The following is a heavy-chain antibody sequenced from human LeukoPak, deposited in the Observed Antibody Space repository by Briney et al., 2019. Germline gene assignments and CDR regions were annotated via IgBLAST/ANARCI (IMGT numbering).Heavy chain of an antibody. V-gene: IGHV4-34*01. CDR1: GGSISGYY. CDR3: ARRLVLRYFDWSSPGRAFDI. D-gene: IGHD3-9*01. Sequence: SETLSLTCTVSGGSISGYYWSWIRQPPGKGLEWIGEINHSGSTNYNPSLKSRVTISVDTSKNQFSLKLSSVTAADTAVYYCARRLVLRYFDWSSPGRAFDIWGQGTMVTVSS. J-gene: IGHJ3*02. CDR2: INHSGST.